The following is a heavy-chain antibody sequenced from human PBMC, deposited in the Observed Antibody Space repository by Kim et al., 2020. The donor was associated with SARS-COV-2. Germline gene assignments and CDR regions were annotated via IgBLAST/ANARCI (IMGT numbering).Heavy chain of an antibody. CDR2: ISYDGSNK. CDR1: GFTFSSYA. J-gene: IGHJ6*02. D-gene: IGHD6-13*01. Sequence: GGSLRLSCAASGFTFSSYAMHWVRQAPGKGLEWVAVISYDGSNKYYADSVKGRFTISRDNSKNTLYLQMNSLRAEDTAVYYCARGIAAAGKRKYYYYGMDVWGQGTTVTVSS. CDR3: ARGIAAAGKRKYYYYGMDV. V-gene: IGHV3-30*04.